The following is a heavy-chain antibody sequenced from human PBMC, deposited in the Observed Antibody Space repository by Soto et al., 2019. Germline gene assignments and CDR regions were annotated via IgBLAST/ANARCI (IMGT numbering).Heavy chain of an antibody. D-gene: IGHD3-10*01. J-gene: IGHJ4*02. CDR2: FDPEDGET. V-gene: IGHV1-24*01. CDR1: GYTLTELS. CDR3: ATAGPERITMLRGVRKTLDY. Sequence: ASVKVSCKVSGYTLTELSMHWVRQAPGKGLEWMGGFDPEDGETIYAQKFQGRVTMTEDTSTDTAYMELSSLRSEDTAVYYCATAGPERITMLRGVRKTLDYWGQGTLVTVSS.